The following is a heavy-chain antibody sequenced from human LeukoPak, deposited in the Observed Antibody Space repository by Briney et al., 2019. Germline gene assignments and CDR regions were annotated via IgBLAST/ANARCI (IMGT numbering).Heavy chain of an antibody. CDR3: AKPYQLLFYFYYYMDV. D-gene: IGHD2-2*01. V-gene: IGHV3-23*01. CDR2: ISYDAGST. J-gene: IGHJ6*03. CDR1: GFTFSDYY. Sequence: GGSLRLSCAASGFTFSDYYMSWVRQAPGKGLEWVSAISYDAGSTYYADSVKGRFTISRDNSKNTLYLQMNSLRAEDTAVYYCAKPYQLLFYFYYYMDVWGKGTTVTVSS.